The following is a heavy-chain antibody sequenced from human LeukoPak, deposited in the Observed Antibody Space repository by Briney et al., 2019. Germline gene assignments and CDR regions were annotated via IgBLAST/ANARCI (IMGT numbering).Heavy chain of an antibody. D-gene: IGHD1-26*01. CDR2: IYYSGGT. CDR3: ARETLPYNGSSSGV. J-gene: IGHJ4*02. Sequence: SETLSLTCTVSGGSISSSGLHWGWIRQPPGKGLEWIGSIYYSGGTYYNPSLNSRVTISVDTSKNQFSLKLRSVTASDTAVYYCARETLPYNGSSSGVWGQGTLVTVSS. V-gene: IGHV4-39*07. CDR1: GGSISSSGLH.